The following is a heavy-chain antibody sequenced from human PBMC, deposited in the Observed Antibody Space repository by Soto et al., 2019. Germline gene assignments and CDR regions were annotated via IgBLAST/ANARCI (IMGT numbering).Heavy chain of an antibody. CDR2: INPSGGIT. CDR1: GYTFTSFY. J-gene: IGHJ6*02. D-gene: IGHD6-13*01. Sequence: QMQLVQSGAEVKRPGASVRVSCKSSGYTFTSFYIHWVRQAPGQGLEWMGIINPSGGITNFAQRFQGKVTQTQGLSTNNPYQELRSLKTGGPAGYYCASSPAFSSSWYGIPPDPSHGMDVWGQGTTVTVS. V-gene: IGHV1-46*01. CDR3: ASSPAFSSSWYGIPPDPSHGMDV.